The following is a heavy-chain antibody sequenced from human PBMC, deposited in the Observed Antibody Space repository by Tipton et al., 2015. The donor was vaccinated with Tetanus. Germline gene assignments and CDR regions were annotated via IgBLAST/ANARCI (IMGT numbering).Heavy chain of an antibody. Sequence: SLRLSCVSSGFTFSSYAMSWVRQAPGKGLEWVAVLWLDGGDEYYADSVRGRFTISRDNCKNTVYLQMNSLRAEDTSVYYCARELEGRGGGCDSYGLDVWGQGTTVTVSS. CDR1: GFTFSSYA. V-gene: IGHV3-33*01. J-gene: IGHJ6*02. CDR3: ARELEGRGGGCDSYGLDV. D-gene: IGHD5-12*01. CDR2: LWLDGGDE.